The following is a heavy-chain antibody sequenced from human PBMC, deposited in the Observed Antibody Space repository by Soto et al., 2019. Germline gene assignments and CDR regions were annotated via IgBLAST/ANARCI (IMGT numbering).Heavy chain of an antibody. Sequence: ASVKVSCKXSGYTFTSYAMHWVRQAPGQGLEWMGIINPSGGSTSYAQKFQGRVTMTRDTSTSTVYMELSSLRSEDTAVYYCARDVNYYGSGSYYSSYYYGMDVWGQGTTVTVSS. V-gene: IGHV1-46*01. CDR3: ARDVNYYGSGSYYSSYYYGMDV. CDR2: INPSGGST. CDR1: GYTFTSYA. J-gene: IGHJ6*02. D-gene: IGHD3-10*01.